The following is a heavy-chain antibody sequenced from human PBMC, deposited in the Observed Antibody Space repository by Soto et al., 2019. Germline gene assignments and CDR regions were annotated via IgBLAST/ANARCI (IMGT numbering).Heavy chain of an antibody. D-gene: IGHD5-18*01. CDR2: IQHNGNYI. Sequence: QVQLVESGGGVVHPGGSLRLSCKASGFGFSAYSMHWVRKAPGKGLEWVAVIQHNGNYIQYADFVRGRFTISRDNYKSILYLEMNGLTPEDTALYYCVRVGWGYTYGNGLDGWGQGTTVTVSS. V-gene: IGHV3-30-3*01. CDR1: GFGFSAYS. CDR3: VRVGWGYTYGNGLDG. J-gene: IGHJ6*02.